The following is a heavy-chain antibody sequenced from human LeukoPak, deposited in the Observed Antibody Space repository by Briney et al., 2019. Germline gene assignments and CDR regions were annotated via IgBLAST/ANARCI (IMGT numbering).Heavy chain of an antibody. Sequence: SRTRYHTCTVSGASITSNYSSWSPQRPGKGQEWSEHIYCRGCTHYKPSLKSRVTIPVDTSKTQCSLKLSSVTAAGTPVYYCARRLGATPTGFDYWGQGTLVTVSS. CDR1: GASITSNY. V-gene: IGHV4-59*08. CDR3: ARRLGATPTGFDY. D-gene: IGHD1-26*01. CDR2: IYCRGCT. J-gene: IGHJ4*02.